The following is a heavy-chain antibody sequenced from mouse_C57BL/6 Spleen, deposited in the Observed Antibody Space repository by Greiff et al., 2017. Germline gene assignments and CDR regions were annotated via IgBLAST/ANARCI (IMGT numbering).Heavy chain of an antibody. Sequence: VQLQQSGPELVQPGASVKISCKASGYSFTDYNMHWVKQSNGTSLEWIGVINPYYGTTNYNQKFKGKATLTVDQSYSTAYMQLYRQTTKDSSVDYCARSDKNWDLDVWGTGTTVTVSS. CDR1: GYSFTDYN. CDR3: ARSDKNWDLDV. J-gene: IGHJ1*03. V-gene: IGHV1-39*01. CDR2: INPYYGTT.